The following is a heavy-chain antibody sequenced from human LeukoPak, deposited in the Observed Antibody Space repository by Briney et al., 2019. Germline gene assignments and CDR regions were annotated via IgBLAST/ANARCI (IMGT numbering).Heavy chain of an antibody. V-gene: IGHV3-15*01. D-gene: IGHD3-10*01. Sequence: PGGSGRLSCAASGFTFSNAWMSWFRQAPGKGLEWVGRIKSKTDGGTTDYAAPVKGRFTISRDDSKNTLSLQMNSLRAEDTAVYYCAKDFGGAGSYHCPFDYWGQGTLVTVSS. J-gene: IGHJ4*02. CDR2: IKSKTDGGTT. CDR1: GFTFSNAW. CDR3: AKDFGGAGSYHCPFDY.